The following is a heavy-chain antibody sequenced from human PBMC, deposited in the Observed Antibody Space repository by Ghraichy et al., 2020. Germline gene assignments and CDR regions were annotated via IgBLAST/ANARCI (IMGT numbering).Heavy chain of an antibody. CDR2: ISGSGGST. J-gene: IGHJ2*01. CDR3: AATTVTTPYWYFDL. Sequence: LSLTCAASGFTFSSYAMSWVRQAPGKGLEWVSAISGSGGSTYYADSVKGRFTISRDNSKNTLYLQMNSLRAEDTAVYYCAATTVTTPYWYFDLWGRGTLVTVSS. D-gene: IGHD4-17*01. CDR1: GFTFSSYA. V-gene: IGHV3-23*01.